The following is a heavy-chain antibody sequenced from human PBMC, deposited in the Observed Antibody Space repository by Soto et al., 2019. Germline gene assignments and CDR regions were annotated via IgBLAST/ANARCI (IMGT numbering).Heavy chain of an antibody. V-gene: IGHV3-21*01. D-gene: IGHD2-15*01. CDR3: ARDCSGGSCYPGMDV. J-gene: IGHJ6*02. CDR2: ISSSGYI. CDR1: GFNFNSYT. Sequence: GGSLRLSCAASGFNFNSYTISWVRQAPGKRLEWLSSISSSGYIFSTDSVRGRFTISRDNAKNSVYLQINSLRAEDTAVYFCARDCSGGSCYPGMDVWGQGTTVTVSS.